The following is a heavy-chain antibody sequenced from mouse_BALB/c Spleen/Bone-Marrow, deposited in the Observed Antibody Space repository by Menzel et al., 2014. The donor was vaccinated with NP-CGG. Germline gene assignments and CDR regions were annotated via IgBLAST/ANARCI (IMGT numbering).Heavy chain of an antibody. D-gene: IGHD2-2*01. Sequence: AKLVESGPGLVAPSPRLSIPCTVSGFSLTSYGVHWVRQPPGKGLEWLGVIWAGGSTNYNSALMSRLSISKDNSKSQVFLKMNSLQTDDTAMYYCARDRGFGYDRTMDSWGQGTSVTVSS. CDR3: ARDRGFGYDRTMDS. CDR1: GFSLTSYG. J-gene: IGHJ4*01. V-gene: IGHV2-9*02. CDR2: IWAGGST.